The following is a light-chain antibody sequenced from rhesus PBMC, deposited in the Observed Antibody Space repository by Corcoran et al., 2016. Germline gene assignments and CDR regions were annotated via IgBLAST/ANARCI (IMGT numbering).Light chain of an antibody. Sequence: DIQMTQSPSSLSASVGDRVTITCRASQGISNWLAWYQQKPGKAPNLLIYRASNLEKGVPSRFSGSGSGTDYTFTISSLQPEDVATYYCQQGYGPPFTFGPGTKLDIK. J-gene: IGKJ3*01. V-gene: IGKV1-69*01. CDR3: QQGYGPPFT. CDR1: QGISNW. CDR2: RAS.